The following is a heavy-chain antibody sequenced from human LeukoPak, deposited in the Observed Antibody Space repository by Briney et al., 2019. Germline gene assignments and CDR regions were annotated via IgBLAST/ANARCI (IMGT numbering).Heavy chain of an antibody. Sequence: SVKVSCKASGGTFSSYAISWVRQAPGQGLEWMGGIIPIFGTANYAQKFQGRVTITTDESTSTAYMELSSLRSEDTAVYYCARSLGIAQERGYYGMDVWGQGTTVTVSS. J-gene: IGHJ6*02. V-gene: IGHV1-69*05. CDR2: IIPIFGTA. CDR3: ARSLGIAQERGYYGMDV. CDR1: GGTFSSYA. D-gene: IGHD6-13*01.